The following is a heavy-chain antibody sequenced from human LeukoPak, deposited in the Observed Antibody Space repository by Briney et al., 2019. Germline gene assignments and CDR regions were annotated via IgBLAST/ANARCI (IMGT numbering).Heavy chain of an antibody. CDR3: ARAANYDSSGYPLLWFVP. D-gene: IGHD3-22*01. CDR2: IYYSGST. V-gene: IGHV4-31*03. CDR1: GGSISSGGYY. Sequence: SETLSLTCTVSGGSISSGGYYWSWIRQHPGKGLEWIGYIYYSGSTYYNPSLKSRVTISVDTSKNQFSLKLSSVTAADTAVYYCARAANYDSSGYPLLWFVPWGQGTLGTVSS. J-gene: IGHJ5*02.